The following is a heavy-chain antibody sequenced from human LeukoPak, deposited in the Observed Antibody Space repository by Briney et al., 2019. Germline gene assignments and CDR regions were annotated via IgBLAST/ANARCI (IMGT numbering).Heavy chain of an antibody. CDR1: GYTLTELS. V-gene: IGHV1-2*02. CDR2: INPNSGGT. D-gene: IGHD2-15*01. CDR3: ARDRSGGSPSDY. Sequence: ASVKVSCKVSGYTLTELSMHWVRQAPGQGLEWMGWINPNSGGTNYAQKFQGRVTMTRDTSISTAYMELSRLRSDDTAVYYCARDRSGGSPSDYWGQGTLVTVSS. J-gene: IGHJ4*02.